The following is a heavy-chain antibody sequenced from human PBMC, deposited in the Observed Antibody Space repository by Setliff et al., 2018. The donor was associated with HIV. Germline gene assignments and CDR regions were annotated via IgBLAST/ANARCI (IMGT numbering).Heavy chain of an antibody. CDR2: IFHTGST. CDR1: GGAISGSKW. J-gene: IGHJ3*02. CDR3: ARGEACGGDCHYAFEM. V-gene: IGHV4-4*02. D-gene: IGHD2-21*02. Sequence: SETLSLTCAVSGGAISGSKWWHWVRQPPGKGLEWIGEIFHTGSTNYNPSLKSRVTISVDKSKNQFSLKLNSVTAADTAVYYCARGEACGGDCHYAFEMWGQGTMGTVSS.